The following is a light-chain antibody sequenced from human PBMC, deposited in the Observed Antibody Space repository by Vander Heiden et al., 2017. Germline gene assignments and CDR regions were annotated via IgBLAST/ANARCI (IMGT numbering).Light chain of an antibody. Sequence: QSVLTQPPSASGNPGQRVTISCSGSSPNTGSTDVYGYEHLPGTAPNLLIYSNNQRPSGAPDRFSGSKSGTSASLAIRGLRAEDEADYYCAAVDDSLSGRVFGGWTKLTVL. CDR2: SNN. J-gene: IGLJ3*02. V-gene: IGLV1-47*02. CDR3: AAVDDSLSGRV. CDR1: SPNTGSTD.